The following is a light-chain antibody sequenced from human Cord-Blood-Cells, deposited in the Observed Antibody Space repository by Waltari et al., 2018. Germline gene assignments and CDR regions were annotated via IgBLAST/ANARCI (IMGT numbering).Light chain of an antibody. CDR2: DVS. CDR1: SSDGGGYNY. J-gene: IGLJ3*02. CDR3: SSYTSSSTWV. V-gene: IGLV2-14*01. Sequence: QSALTQPAYVSGSPGQSITISCTVTSSDGGGYNYVSWYQQHPGKAPKLMIYDVSKRPSGVSNRFSGSKSGNTASLTISGLQAEDEADYYCSSYTSSSTWVFGGGTKLTVL.